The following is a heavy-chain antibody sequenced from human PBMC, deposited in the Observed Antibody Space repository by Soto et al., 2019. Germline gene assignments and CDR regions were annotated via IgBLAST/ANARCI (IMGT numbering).Heavy chain of an antibody. Sequence: QFQLVQSGAEVKKPGASVKVSCKTSGYTFTSYGISWVRQAPGQGLEWMGWISGYNGNTNYAQAFQGRVTMTTDTTASTAYMALRSLRSDDTAVYYCAGGTTSRIVVVINGFDYWGQGTLVTVSS. D-gene: IGHD3-22*01. V-gene: IGHV1-18*04. J-gene: IGHJ4*02. CDR3: AGGTTSRIVVVINGFDY. CDR1: GYTFTSYG. CDR2: ISGYNGNT.